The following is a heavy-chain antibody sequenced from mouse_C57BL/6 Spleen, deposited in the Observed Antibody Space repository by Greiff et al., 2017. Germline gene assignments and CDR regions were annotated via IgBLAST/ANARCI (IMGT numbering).Heavy chain of an antibody. J-gene: IGHJ2*01. D-gene: IGHD1-1*01. CDR2: INPYNGGT. CDR1: GYTFTDYY. V-gene: IGHV1-19*01. CDR3: ARCPRKRETVHFDY. Sequence: EVQLQQSGPVLVKPGASVKMSCKASGYTFTDYYMNWVKQSHGKSLEWIGVINPYNGGTSYNQKFKGNATLTVDKSSSTSYMELNSLTSDDSAVYYCARCPRKRETVHFDYWGQGTTLTVSS.